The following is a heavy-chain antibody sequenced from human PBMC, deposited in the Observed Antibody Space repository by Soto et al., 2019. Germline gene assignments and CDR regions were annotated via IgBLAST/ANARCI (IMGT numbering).Heavy chain of an antibody. CDR1: GFTFNTYS. D-gene: IGHD4-17*01. J-gene: IGHJ4*02. CDR2: IWYDGTQK. Sequence: QVQLEESGGGVVQPGRSLRLSCEASGFTFNTYSMHWVRQPPGKGLEWLAAIWYDGTQKYYADSVKGRFIISRDNSKKTLYLEMNSLRAEDTAVYYCARAGGTTVTGLWNFDSWGQGTLATVSS. CDR3: ARAGGTTVTGLWNFDS. V-gene: IGHV3-33*01.